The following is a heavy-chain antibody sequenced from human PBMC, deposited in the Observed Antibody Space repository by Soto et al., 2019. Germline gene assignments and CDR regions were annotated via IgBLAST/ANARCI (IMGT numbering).Heavy chain of an antibody. CDR1: GYTFTSYA. D-gene: IGHD3-22*01. V-gene: IGHV1-3*01. J-gene: IGHJ4*02. Sequence: ASVKVSCKASGYTFTSYAMHWVRQAPGQRLEWMGWINAGNGNTKYSQKFQGRVTIIRDTSASTAYMELSSLRSEDTAVYYCARLGDSSGYYYPDFDYWGQGTLVTVSS. CDR3: ARLGDSSGYYYPDFDY. CDR2: INAGNGNT.